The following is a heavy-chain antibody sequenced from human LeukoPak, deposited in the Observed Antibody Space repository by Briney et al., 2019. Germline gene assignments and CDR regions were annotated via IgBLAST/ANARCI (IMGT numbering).Heavy chain of an antibody. Sequence: KSGGSLRLSCAASGFTVSTASMSWVRQAPGKGLEWVGRVKSKSDGGTTDYAAPVKDRFAISRDESKNKVYLQMHSLKTEDTAVYYCTPGVVIGGLGNYWGQGILVTVSS. D-gene: IGHD2/OR15-2a*01. V-gene: IGHV3-15*01. CDR2: VKSKSDGGTT. CDR3: TPGVVIGGLGNY. J-gene: IGHJ4*02. CDR1: GFTVSTAS.